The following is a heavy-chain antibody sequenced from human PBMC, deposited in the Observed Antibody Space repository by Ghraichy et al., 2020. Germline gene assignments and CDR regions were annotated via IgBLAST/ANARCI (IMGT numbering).Heavy chain of an antibody. V-gene: IGHV4-59*02. CDR2: IYHSGST. D-gene: IGHD1-1*01. CDR1: GVSDDSFSSYY. Sequence: ESLNISCIVSGVSDDSFSSYYWSWIRQPPGKGLEWIGYIYHSGSTDYSPAFKSRVTMSLETSKKQFSLRLRSVTAADTAVYYCKRGPTALTDYWGRGALVTVSS. J-gene: IGHJ4*02. CDR3: KRGPTALTDY.